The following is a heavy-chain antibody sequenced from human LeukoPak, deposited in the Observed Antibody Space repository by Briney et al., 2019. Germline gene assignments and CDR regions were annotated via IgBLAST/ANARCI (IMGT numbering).Heavy chain of an antibody. CDR3: AKDIKAAYYGSGSADY. CDR2: IHYDGSNK. V-gene: IGHV3-30*02. J-gene: IGHJ4*02. D-gene: IGHD3-10*01. Sequence: GGSLRLSCVASGFTFKSYGMNWVRQAPGKGLEWVAFIHYDGSNKYYADSVQGRFTLSRDNSKNTLYLQMNSLRAEDTALYYCAKDIKAAYYGSGSADYWGQGTLVTVSS. CDR1: GFTFKSYG.